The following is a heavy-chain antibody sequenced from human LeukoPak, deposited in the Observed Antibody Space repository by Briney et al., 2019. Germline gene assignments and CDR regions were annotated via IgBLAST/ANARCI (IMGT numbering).Heavy chain of an antibody. D-gene: IGHD3-10*01. J-gene: IGHJ4*02. Sequence: ASVKVSCKASGYTFTSYGISWVRQAPGQGLEWMGWISAYNGNTNYAQKLQGRVTMTTDTSASTAYMELSSLRSEDTAVYYRARSGILLLWFGELFDYWGQGTLVTVSS. CDR1: GYTFTSYG. CDR3: ARSGILLLWFGELFDY. V-gene: IGHV1-18*01. CDR2: ISAYNGNT.